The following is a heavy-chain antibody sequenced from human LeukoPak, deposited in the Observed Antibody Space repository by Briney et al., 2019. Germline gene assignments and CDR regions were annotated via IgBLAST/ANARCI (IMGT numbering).Heavy chain of an antibody. CDR3: ARQKRGYSYGLSDY. CDR1: GGSISSSSYY. Sequence: SETLSLTCTVSGGSISSSSYYWGWIRQPPGKGLEWIGSIYYSGSTYYNPSLKSRVTISVDTSKNQFSLKLSSEIAADTAVYYCARQKRGYSYGLSDYWGQGTLVTVSS. V-gene: IGHV4-39*01. J-gene: IGHJ4*02. D-gene: IGHD5-18*01. CDR2: IYYSGST.